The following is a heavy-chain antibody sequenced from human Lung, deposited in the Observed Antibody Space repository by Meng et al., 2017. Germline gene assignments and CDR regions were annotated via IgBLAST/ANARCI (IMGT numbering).Heavy chain of an antibody. CDR1: GFSFTDAW. CDR3: ATGAAAADH. J-gene: IGHJ4*02. CDR2: IESNSDGGTT. D-gene: IGHD6-13*01. Sequence: GESLKISCVASGFSFTDAWMSWVRQAPGKGLEWVGCIESNSDGGTTDYAAPVKGRFTISRDDSKNTLYLQMNSLIIEDTALYFCATGAAAADHWGQGTLVTVSS. V-gene: IGHV3-15*04.